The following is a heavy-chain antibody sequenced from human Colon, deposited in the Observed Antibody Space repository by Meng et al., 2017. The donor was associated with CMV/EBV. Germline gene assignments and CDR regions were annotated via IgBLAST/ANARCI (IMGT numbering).Heavy chain of an antibody. CDR2: MYYSGST. CDR1: GSISSSDYY. CDR3: ARVRVYGSGIGRWFDT. V-gene: IGHV4-30-4*01. D-gene: IGHD3-10*01. Sequence: GSISSSDYYGSWIRQPAGKGLEWIGHMYYSGSTYYKQSLKSRVTISGDTSKNQFSLKLTSVTAADTAVYYCARVRVYGSGIGRWFDTWGQGTLVTVSS. J-gene: IGHJ5*02.